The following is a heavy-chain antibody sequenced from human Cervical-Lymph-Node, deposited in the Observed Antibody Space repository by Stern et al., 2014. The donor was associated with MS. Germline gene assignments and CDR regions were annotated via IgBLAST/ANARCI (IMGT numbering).Heavy chain of an antibody. J-gene: IGHJ6*02. CDR1: GGIFSEFA. V-gene: IGHV1-69*01. D-gene: IGHD1-26*01. CDR3: ARDYDFGNSGYGMDV. CDR2: IIPVFGTA. Sequence: QVQLVQSGAEVKKPGSSVKVSCKASGGIFSEFAISWVRQAPRQGLEWMGGIIPVFGTANYAQKFQGRVTITADESTSTAYMELSSLRSEDTAVYYCARDYDFGNSGYGMDVWGQGTTVTVSS.